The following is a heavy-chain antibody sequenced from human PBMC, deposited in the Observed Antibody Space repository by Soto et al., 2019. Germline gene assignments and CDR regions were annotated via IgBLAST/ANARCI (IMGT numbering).Heavy chain of an antibody. CDR2: MFYSGRS. V-gene: IGHV4-59*01. CDR1: GASMIDYY. J-gene: IGHJ4*02. D-gene: IGHD3-16*01. Sequence: PSETLSLTCTASGASMIDYYGSWVRQTPGKGLEWIGYMFYSGRSNYNPSLKSRVAISVDTSKNQISLRLRSVTAADTAVYYCVRSGHSFGGVVWGQGSLVTVSS. CDR3: VRSGHSFGGVV.